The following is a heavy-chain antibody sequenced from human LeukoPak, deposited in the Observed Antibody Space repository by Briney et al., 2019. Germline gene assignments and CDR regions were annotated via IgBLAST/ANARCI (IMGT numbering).Heavy chain of an antibody. V-gene: IGHV3-30*09. D-gene: IGHD2-2*02. CDR2: ISYDGSNK. Sequence: GGSLRLSCAASGFTFSSYDMHWVRQAPGKGLEWVAVISYDGSNKYYADSVKGRFAISRDNSNNTVYLQMNSLRVEDTAVYYCARANTPFADYWGQGTLVTVSS. J-gene: IGHJ4*02. CDR3: ARANTPFADY. CDR1: GFTFSSYD.